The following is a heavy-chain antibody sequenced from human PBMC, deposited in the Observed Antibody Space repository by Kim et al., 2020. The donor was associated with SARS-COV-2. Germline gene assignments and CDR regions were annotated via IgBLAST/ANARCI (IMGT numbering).Heavy chain of an antibody. CDR3: RYTEDIVALYGMDV. D-gene: IGHD2-15*01. CDR2: IKSKTDGGTT. CDR1: GFTFSNAW. J-gene: IGHJ6*02. Sequence: GGSLRLSCAASGFTFSNAWMSWVRQAPGKGLEWVGRIKSKTDGGTTDYAAPVKGRFTISRDDSKNTLYLQMNSLKTEDTAVYYCRYTEDIVALYGMDVWGQGTTVTVSS. V-gene: IGHV3-15*01.